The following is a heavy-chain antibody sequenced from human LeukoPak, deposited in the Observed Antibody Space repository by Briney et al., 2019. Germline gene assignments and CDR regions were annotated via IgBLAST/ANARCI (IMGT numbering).Heavy chain of an antibody. V-gene: IGHV4-39*01. D-gene: IGHD3-22*01. Sequence: NASETLSLTCTVSGGSISSSSYYWGWIRQPPGKGLEWIGSIYYSGSTYYNPSLKSRVTISVDTSKNQFSLKLSSVSAADTAVYYCARPYYYDSSGPSPLGAFDIWGQGTMVTVSS. J-gene: IGHJ3*02. CDR1: GGSISSSSYY. CDR3: ARPYYYDSSGPSPLGAFDI. CDR2: IYYSGST.